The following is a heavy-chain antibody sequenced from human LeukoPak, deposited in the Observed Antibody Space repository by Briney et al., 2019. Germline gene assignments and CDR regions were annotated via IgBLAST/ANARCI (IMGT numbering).Heavy chain of an antibody. CDR3: ARRGYSGYEGAWFDP. Sequence: GESLKISCKGFGCIFSDYWIGWVRQMPGKSLEWMGLIYPGDSDTRYSPSFEGQVTISVDKSISTAYLQWLSLKASDSAMYYCARRGYSGYEGAWFDPWGQGTHVTVSS. V-gene: IGHV5-51*01. D-gene: IGHD5-12*01. J-gene: IGHJ5*02. CDR2: IYPGDSDT. CDR1: GCIFSDYW.